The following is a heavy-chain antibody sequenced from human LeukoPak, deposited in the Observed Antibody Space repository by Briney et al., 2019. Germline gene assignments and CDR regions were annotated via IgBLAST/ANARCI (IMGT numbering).Heavy chain of an antibody. V-gene: IGHV1-69*05. D-gene: IGHD3-10*01. Sequence: ASVKVSCKASGGTFSSYAISWVRQAPGQGLEWMGGIIPIFGTANYAKKFQGRVTITTDESTSTAYMELSSLRSEDTAVYYCARAVREPGNVGVWFGEQSNTRYYYMDVWGKGTTVTVSS. CDR2: IIPIFGTA. CDR3: ARAVREPGNVGVWFGEQSNTRYYYMDV. J-gene: IGHJ6*03. CDR1: GGTFSSYA.